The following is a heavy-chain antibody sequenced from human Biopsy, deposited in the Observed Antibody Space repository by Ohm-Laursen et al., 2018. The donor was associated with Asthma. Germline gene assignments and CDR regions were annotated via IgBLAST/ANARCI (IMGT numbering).Heavy chain of an antibody. J-gene: IGHJ4*02. CDR1: GFTFSSYA. CDR2: ISGDAQRT. D-gene: IGHD5/OR15-5a*01. CDR3: AKDWKSLYVQYFFEY. V-gene: IGHV3-23*01. Sequence: GSLRLSCAASGFTFSSYALSWVRQAPGKGLEWVSGISGDAQRTYYEDSVKGRFTISRDNSKSTIYLQLNSLRAEDTAVYYCAKDWKSLYVQYFFEYWGQGTLVTVSP.